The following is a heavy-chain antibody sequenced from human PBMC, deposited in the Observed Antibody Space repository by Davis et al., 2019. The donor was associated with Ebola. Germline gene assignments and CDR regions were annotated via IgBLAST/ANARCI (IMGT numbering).Heavy chain of an antibody. J-gene: IGHJ4*02. Sequence: GGSLRLSCAASGFTFSDYYMSWIRQAPGKGLEWVSYISSSGSTIYYADSVKGRFTISRDNAKNSLYLQMNSLRAEDTAVYYCARAGRYCSSTSCYLAVWGQGTLVTVST. V-gene: IGHV3-11*01. CDR3: ARAGRYCSSTSCYLAV. D-gene: IGHD2-2*01. CDR2: ISSSGSTI. CDR1: GFTFSDYY.